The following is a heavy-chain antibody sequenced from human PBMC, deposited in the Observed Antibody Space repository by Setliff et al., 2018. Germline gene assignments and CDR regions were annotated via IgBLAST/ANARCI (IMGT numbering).Heavy chain of an antibody. J-gene: IGHJ4*02. Sequence: PSETLSLTCAVYGGSFSGYYWSWIRQPPGKGLEWIGDINYLGNTNYNPSLKTRVTISVDTSKNQFSLKLVSMTAADTAVYYCARRSNYYNFWSGYFDYWGQGTLVTVSS. D-gene: IGHD3-3*01. CDR3: ARRSNYYNFWSGYFDY. CDR2: INYLGNT. V-gene: IGHV4-34*01. CDR1: GGSFSGYY.